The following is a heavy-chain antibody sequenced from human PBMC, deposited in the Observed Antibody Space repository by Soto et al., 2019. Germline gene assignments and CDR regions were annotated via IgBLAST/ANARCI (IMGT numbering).Heavy chain of an antibody. CDR1: GFTFSSYG. Sequence: HPGGSLRLSCEASGFTFSSYGMHWVRQAPGKGLEWVAVISYDGSKKYYADSVKGRFTISRDNSKNALYLQMNSLRAEDRAVYYCANVEGGAHPDFDLWGQGTLVTVSS. D-gene: IGHD1-26*01. CDR3: ANVEGGAHPDFDL. V-gene: IGHV3-30*18. J-gene: IGHJ4*02. CDR2: ISYDGSKK.